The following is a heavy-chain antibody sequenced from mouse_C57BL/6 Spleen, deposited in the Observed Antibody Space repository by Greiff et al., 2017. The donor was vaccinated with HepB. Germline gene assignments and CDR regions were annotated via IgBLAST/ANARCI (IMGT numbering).Heavy chain of an antibody. CDR2: IDPSDSYT. Sequence: VQLKQPGAELVKPGASVKLSCKASGYTFTSYWMQWVKQRPGQGLEWIGEIDPSDSYTNYNQKFKGKATLTVDTSSSTAYMQLSSLTSEDSAVYYCARGDSNWFAYWGQGTLVTVSA. CDR3: ARGDSNWFAY. V-gene: IGHV1-50*01. J-gene: IGHJ3*01. D-gene: IGHD2-5*01. CDR1: GYTFTSYW.